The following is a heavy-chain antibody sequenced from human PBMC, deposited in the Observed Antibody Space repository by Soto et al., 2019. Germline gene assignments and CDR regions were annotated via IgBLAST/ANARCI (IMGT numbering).Heavy chain of an antibody. V-gene: IGHV1-69*02. D-gene: IGHD2-2*01. CDR2: IIPILGIA. CDR3: ARGRFGIVVVPAAIDYYMDV. CDR1: GGTFSSDT. Sequence: SVKGSCKASGGTFSSDTISWVRQAPGQGLEWMGRIIPILGIANYAQKFQGRVTITADKSTSTAYMELSSLRSEDTAVYYCARGRFGIVVVPAAIDYYMDVWGKGTTVTVSS. J-gene: IGHJ6*03.